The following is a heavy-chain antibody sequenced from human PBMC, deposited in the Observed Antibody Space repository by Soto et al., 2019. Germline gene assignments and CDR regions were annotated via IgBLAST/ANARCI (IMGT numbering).Heavy chain of an antibody. CDR2: INAGNGNT. CDR3: ARTTAMAPPGY. V-gene: IGHV1-3*01. CDR1: GYTFTSST. J-gene: IGHJ4*02. D-gene: IGHD5-18*01. Sequence: ASVKVSCKASGYTFTSSTVHWVRQAPGQRLEWMGWINAGNGNTKYSQKFWGRVTITRDTSATTAYMELNSLRAEDTAMYYCARTTAMAPPGYWGQGTLVTVSS.